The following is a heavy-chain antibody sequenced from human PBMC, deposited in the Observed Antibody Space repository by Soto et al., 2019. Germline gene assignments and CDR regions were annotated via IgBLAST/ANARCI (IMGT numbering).Heavy chain of an antibody. D-gene: IGHD4-17*01. CDR1: GGSISSGGYY. J-gene: IGHJ4*02. V-gene: IGHV4-31*01. Sequence: QVQLQESGPGLVKPSQTLSLTCTVSGGSISSGGYYWSWIRQHPGKGLEWIGYIYYSGSTYCNPSLQRPVTISVDTSKNQFSLKLSSVTAADTAVYYCARSPEATVTAFDYWGQGTLVTVSS. CDR3: ARSPEATVTAFDY. CDR2: IYYSGST.